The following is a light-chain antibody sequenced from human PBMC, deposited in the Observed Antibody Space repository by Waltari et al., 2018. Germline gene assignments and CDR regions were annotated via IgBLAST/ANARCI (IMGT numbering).Light chain of an antibody. CDR2: AVR. V-gene: IGLV2-14*03. CDR3: ASKRGDSIVI. Sequence: QSALTQPASVSASPGQSITIPCPGTNSDVGASDYVPWYQQSPGRVPKLVIYAVRNRPPGISDRFSGSKSGNTASLTISGLQAQDEADYYCASKRGDSIVIFGGGTKLTVL. J-gene: IGLJ2*01. CDR1: NSDVGASDY.